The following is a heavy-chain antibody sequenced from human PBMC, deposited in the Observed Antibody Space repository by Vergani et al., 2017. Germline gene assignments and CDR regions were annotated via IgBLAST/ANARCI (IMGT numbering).Heavy chain of an antibody. D-gene: IGHD2-8*01. CDR3: ARDTVYLDY. CDR2: IWYDGSNK. Sequence: QVRLVESGGGVVQPGRSLRLSCTASGFTFSSYGMHWVRQAPGKGLEWVAVIWYDGSNKYYADSVRGRFTISRDNSKNTLYLQMNSLRVEDTAVYYCARDTVYLDYWGQGTLVTVSS. CDR1: GFTFSSYG. J-gene: IGHJ4*02. V-gene: IGHV3-33*01.